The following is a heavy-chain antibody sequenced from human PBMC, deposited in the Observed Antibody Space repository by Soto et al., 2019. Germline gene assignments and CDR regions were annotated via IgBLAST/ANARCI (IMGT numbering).Heavy chain of an antibody. D-gene: IGHD3-10*01. J-gene: IGHJ4*02. CDR1: GGSISSSSYY. V-gene: IGHV4-39*01. CDR3: ARQKDANAYYYGSGTTSAFDY. Sequence: PSETLSLTCTVSGGSISSSSYYWGWIRQPPGKGLEWIGSIYYSGSTYYNPSLKSRVTISVDTSKNQFSLKLSSVTAADTAVYYCARQKDANAYYYGSGTTSAFDYWGQGTLVTVSS. CDR2: IYYSGST.